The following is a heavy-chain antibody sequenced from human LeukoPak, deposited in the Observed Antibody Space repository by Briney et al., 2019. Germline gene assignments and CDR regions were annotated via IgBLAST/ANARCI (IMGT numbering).Heavy chain of an antibody. J-gene: IGHJ4*02. CDR2: IKSKTDGGTT. V-gene: IGHV3-15*01. Sequence: GGTQRLSCAPSGFTFSNACIRGVRQPPGRGLEGVGRIKSKTDGGTTDYAAPVKGRFTISRDDSKNTLYLQMNSLKTEDTAVYYCTGPGEYSSSSVIDYWGQGTLVTVSS. CDR1: GFTFSNAC. CDR3: TGPGEYSSSSVIDY. D-gene: IGHD6-6*01.